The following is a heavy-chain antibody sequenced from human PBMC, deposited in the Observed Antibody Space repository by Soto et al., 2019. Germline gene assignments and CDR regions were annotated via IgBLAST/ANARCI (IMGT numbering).Heavy chain of an antibody. D-gene: IGHD2-21*02. CDR2: ISGSGSTI. CDR1: GFTFSDYY. Sequence: QVQLVESGGGLVKPGGSLRLSWAASGFTFSDYYMSWIRQAPGNGLEWVSYISGSGSTIYYADSGKVRFTISSENAKNSLYRQMNSLGAEDTAVYSCARDGWLWCTASGDCPRLDYWCQGTLVAVSS. CDR3: ARDGWLWCTASGDCPRLDY. J-gene: IGHJ4*02. V-gene: IGHV3-11*01.